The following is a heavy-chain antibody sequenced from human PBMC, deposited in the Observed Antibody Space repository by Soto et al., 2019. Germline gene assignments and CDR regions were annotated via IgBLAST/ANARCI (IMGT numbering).Heavy chain of an antibody. CDR1: GGSISDFY. CDR2: MDYSRST. Sequence: QVQLQESGPGLVKPSETLSLTCTVSGGSISDFYWSWIRQPPGKGLEWIGYGYMDYSRSTNYNPSLESRVTISVDTSKNQFSLGLTSVTAADTAVYYCARGSLSTVTANAFEIWGPGTMVTVSS. J-gene: IGHJ3*02. CDR3: ARGSLSTVTANAFEI. V-gene: IGHV4-59*01. D-gene: IGHD2-21*02.